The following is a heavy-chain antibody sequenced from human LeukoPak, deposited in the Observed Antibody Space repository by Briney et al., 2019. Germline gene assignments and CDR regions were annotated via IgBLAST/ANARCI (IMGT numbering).Heavy chain of an antibody. CDR1: GFTFSTYW. CDR3: AREGRAWGYFFDY. V-gene: IGHV3-7*01. Sequence: EGSLRLSCEVSGFTFSTYWMSWVRQAPGKGLEWVANINEDGSQKNYVGSVKGRFTISRDNANILVSLQMYGLRAEDTAVYYCAREGRAWGYFFDYWGQGALVTVSS. J-gene: IGHJ4*02. D-gene: IGHD7-27*01. CDR2: INEDGSQK.